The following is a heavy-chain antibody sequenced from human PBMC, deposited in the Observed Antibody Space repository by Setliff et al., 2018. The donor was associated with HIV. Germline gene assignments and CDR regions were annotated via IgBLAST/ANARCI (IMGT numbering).Heavy chain of an antibody. Sequence: PGGSLRLSCTASGFIFGDNDMSWVRQAPGKGLEWVGRSRNKANSYTTEYAASVKGRFTISRDDSKNSLYLQMNSLKTEDTAVYYCARGRLLWSGSYYYYYMDVWGKGTTVTVSS. J-gene: IGHJ6*03. V-gene: IGHV3-72*01. CDR3: ARGRLLWSGSYYYYYMDV. D-gene: IGHD3-10*01. CDR1: GFIFGDND. CDR2: SRNKANSYTT.